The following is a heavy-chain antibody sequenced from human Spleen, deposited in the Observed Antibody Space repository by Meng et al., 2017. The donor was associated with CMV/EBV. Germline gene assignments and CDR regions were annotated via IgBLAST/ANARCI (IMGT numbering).Heavy chain of an antibody. D-gene: IGHD2-15*01. CDR2: IKQDDSER. Sequence: GESLKISCAASGFTFSSYAMYWVRQAPGKGLEWLANIKQDDSERYYVDSVKGRFTISRDNAKKFLYLQMNFLGAEDTAVYFCAREGRDLDLWGLGTLVTVSS. CDR3: AREGRDLDL. V-gene: IGHV3-7*01. J-gene: IGHJ5*02. CDR1: GFTFSSYA.